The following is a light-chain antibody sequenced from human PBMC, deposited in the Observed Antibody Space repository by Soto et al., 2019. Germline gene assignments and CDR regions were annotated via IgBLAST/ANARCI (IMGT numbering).Light chain of an antibody. Sequence: DIPMTQSPSTLSGSVGDRVTITCRASQTISSWLAWYQKKQGKAPKLLIYKASTLKSGVPSRFSGSGSGTEFTLTISSLQPDDFATYYCQHYNSYSEAFGQGTKVDI. V-gene: IGKV1-5*03. CDR1: QTISSW. CDR2: KAS. CDR3: QHYNSYSEA. J-gene: IGKJ1*01.